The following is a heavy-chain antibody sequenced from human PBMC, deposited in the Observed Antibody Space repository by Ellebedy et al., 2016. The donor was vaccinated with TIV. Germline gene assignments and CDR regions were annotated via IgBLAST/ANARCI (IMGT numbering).Heavy chain of an antibody. CDR2: IRTNSYNT. J-gene: IGHJ6*02. V-gene: IGHV3-23*01. D-gene: IGHD5-18*01. CDR1: GFTLGNYE. Sequence: GGSLRLXCAASGFTLGNYEMTWVRQAPGKGLQWVAIIRTNSYNTLYADSVKGRFTISRDDSKKTLYLQMNSLRAEDTAVYYCARSPETALPYYSYGMDVWGQGTTVTVSS. CDR3: ARSPETALPYYSYGMDV.